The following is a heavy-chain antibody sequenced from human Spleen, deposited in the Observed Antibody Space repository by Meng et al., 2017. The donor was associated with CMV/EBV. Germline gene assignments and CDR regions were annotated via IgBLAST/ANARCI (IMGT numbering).Heavy chain of an antibody. CDR1: GVSVSSSDW. Sequence: TCAVSGVSVSSSDWWGWGRQPAGRELEWIGEVYHSGATNDNPSVKGRISMSIDTSKNQFSLKLRSVTAADTAVYYCARVRMSGWFDPWGQGTLVTVSS. CDR3: ARVRMSGWFDP. J-gene: IGHJ5*02. V-gene: IGHV4-4*02. D-gene: IGHD2-15*01. CDR2: VYHSGAT.